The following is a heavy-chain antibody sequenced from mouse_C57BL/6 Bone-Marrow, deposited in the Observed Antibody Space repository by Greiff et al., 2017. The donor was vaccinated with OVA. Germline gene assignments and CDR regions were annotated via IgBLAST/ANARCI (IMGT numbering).Heavy chain of an antibody. V-gene: IGHV1-81*01. J-gene: IGHJ2*01. Sequence: LVESGAELARPGASVKLSCKASGYTFTSSGISWVKQRTGQGLEWIGEIYPRSGNTYYNEKFKGKATLTADKSSSTAYMELRSLTSEDSADYFCVNYCGAYYCCDWGHSTTLSVSS. D-gene: IGHD1-1*01. CDR1: GYTFTSSG. CDR2: IYPRSGNT. CDR3: VNYCGAYYCCD.